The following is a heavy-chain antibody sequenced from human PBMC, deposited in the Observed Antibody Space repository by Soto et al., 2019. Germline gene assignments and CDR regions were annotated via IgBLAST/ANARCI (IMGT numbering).Heavy chain of an antibody. CDR1: PGSISSGAYY. Sequence: QVQLQESGPGLVKPSQTLSLTCTVSPGSISSGAYYWSWIRRHPGKGLEWIGYIYYSGTAYYNPSLRSRVTISVDTSKSQFSLQLTSVTAADTAVYYCARAAVTGTRYFDLWGRGTLVTVSS. CDR2: IYYSGTA. J-gene: IGHJ2*01. CDR3: ARAAVTGTRYFDL. D-gene: IGHD6-19*01. V-gene: IGHV4-31*03.